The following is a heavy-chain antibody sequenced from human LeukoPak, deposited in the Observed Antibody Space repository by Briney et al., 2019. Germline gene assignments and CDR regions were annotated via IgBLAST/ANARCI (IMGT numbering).Heavy chain of an antibody. V-gene: IGHV1-24*01. Sequence: ASVKVSCKVSGYTLTELSMHWVRQAPGKGLEWMGGFDPEDGETIYAQKFQGRVTMTEDTSTDTAYMELSSLRSEDTAVYYCATSTNTIFGVVIAMDVWGKGTTVTVSS. CDR3: ATSTNTIFGVVIAMDV. CDR2: FDPEDGET. CDR1: GYTLTELS. D-gene: IGHD3-3*01. J-gene: IGHJ6*04.